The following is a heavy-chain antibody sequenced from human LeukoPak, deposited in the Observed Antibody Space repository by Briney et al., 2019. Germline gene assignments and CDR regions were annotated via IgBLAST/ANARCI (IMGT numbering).Heavy chain of an antibody. CDR2: IIPIFGTP. Sequence: ASVKVSCKASGGMFNNYAISWVRQAPGQGLEWMGGIIPIFGTPNYAQEFQGRVTITADKSTSTAYMELSSLRSEDTAVYYCAYSSGSFDYWGQGTLVTVSS. CDR1: GGMFNNYA. V-gene: IGHV1-69*06. J-gene: IGHJ4*02. D-gene: IGHD6-25*01. CDR3: AYSSGSFDY.